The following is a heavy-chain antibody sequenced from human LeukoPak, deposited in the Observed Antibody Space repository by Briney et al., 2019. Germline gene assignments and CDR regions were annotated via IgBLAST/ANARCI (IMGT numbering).Heavy chain of an antibody. J-gene: IGHJ4*02. CDR3: AKDKSSGWISYFDY. V-gene: IGHV3-9*01. D-gene: IGHD6-19*01. CDR2: ISWNSGSI. CDR1: GFTFDDYA. Sequence: GGSLRLSCAASGFTFDDYAMHWVRQAPGKGLEWVSGISWNSGSIGYADSVKGRFTISRDNAKNSLYLQMNSLRAEDTALYYCAKDKSSGWISYFDYWGQGTLVTVSS.